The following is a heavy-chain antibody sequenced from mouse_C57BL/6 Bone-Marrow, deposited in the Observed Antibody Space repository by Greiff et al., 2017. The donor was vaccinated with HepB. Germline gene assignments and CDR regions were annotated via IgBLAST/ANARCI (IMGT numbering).Heavy chain of an antibody. J-gene: IGHJ3*01. D-gene: IGHD2-5*01. CDR3: ARAYYSNYKFAY. CDR1: GYAFSSSW. V-gene: IGHV1-82*01. Sequence: QVQLQQSGPELVKPGASVKISCKASGYAFSSSWMNWVQQRPGKGLEWIGRIYPGDGDTNYTGKFKGKATLTTDKSSSTAYMQLTSLTSEDSAVYYCARAYYSNYKFAYWGQGTLVTVSA. CDR2: IYPGDGDT.